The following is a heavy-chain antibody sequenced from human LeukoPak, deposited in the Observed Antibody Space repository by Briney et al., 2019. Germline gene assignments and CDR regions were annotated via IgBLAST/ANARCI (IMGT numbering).Heavy chain of an antibody. V-gene: IGHV1-46*01. CDR1: GYTFTNYY. J-gene: IGHJ4*02. D-gene: IGHD2-15*01. CDR2: INPSGGST. Sequence: ASVKVSCKASGYTFTNYYIHWVRQAPGQGLEWMGIINPSGGSTRYAQKFQGRVTMTRDTSTSTVYMELSSLRSEDTAVYYCAREGGLGNYFDYWGQGTLVTVSS. CDR3: AREGGLGNYFDY.